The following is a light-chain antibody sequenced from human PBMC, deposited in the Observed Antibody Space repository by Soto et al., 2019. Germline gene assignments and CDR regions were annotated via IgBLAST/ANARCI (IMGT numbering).Light chain of an antibody. J-gene: IGKJ1*01. CDR2: DAS. Sequence: DIQMTQSPSTLSASVGDRVTITCRASQSISSWLAWYQQKPGKAPKLLIYDASSLESGVPSRFSGSGSGTEFTLTISSLQPDDLATYYCKQYNSDPWTFGQGTKVEIK. CDR3: KQYNSDPWT. V-gene: IGKV1-5*01. CDR1: QSISSW.